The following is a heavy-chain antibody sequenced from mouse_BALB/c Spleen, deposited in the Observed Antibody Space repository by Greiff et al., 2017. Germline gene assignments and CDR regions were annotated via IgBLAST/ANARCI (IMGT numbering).Heavy chain of an antibody. V-gene: IGHV3-6*02. J-gene: IGHJ2*01. Sequence: ESGPGLVKPSQSLSLTCSVTGYSITSGYYWNWIRQFPGNKLEWMGYISYDGSNNYNPSLKNRISITRDTSKNQFFLKLNSVTTEDTATYYCARGELLDYWGQGTTLTVSS. D-gene: IGHD4-1*01. CDR1: GYSITSGYY. CDR2: ISYDGSN. CDR3: ARGELLDY.